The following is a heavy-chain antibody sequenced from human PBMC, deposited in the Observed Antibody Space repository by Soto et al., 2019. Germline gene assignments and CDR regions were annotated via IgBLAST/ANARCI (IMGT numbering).Heavy chain of an antibody. CDR2: IYPGDSDT. D-gene: IGHD2-2*01. Sequence: GESLKISCQGSGYTFTGHLISWVRQMPVKGLEWMRIIYPGDSDTRYSPSFQGQVTISADKSISTAYLQWSSLKASDTAMYYCARPSAALARDVMAVWGQGTTVTV. V-gene: IGHV5-51*01. CDR3: ARPSAALARDVMAV. J-gene: IGHJ6*01. CDR1: GYTFTGHL.